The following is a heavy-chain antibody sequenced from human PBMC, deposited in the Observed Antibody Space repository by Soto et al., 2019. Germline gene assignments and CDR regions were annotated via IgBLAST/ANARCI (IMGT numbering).Heavy chain of an antibody. Sequence: PSETLSLTCTVSGGSLSSDYWSWIPHPPGKGLEWIGYIHNSGSTNYNPSLKSRVTISVDTSKNQFSLKLSSVTAADTAVYYCARDSRGSSSSQKKYYYYYGMDVWGQGTTVTV. D-gene: IGHD6-6*01. V-gene: IGHV4-59*01. CDR2: IHNSGST. CDR3: ARDSRGSSSSQKKYYYYYGMDV. J-gene: IGHJ6*02. CDR1: GGSLSSDY.